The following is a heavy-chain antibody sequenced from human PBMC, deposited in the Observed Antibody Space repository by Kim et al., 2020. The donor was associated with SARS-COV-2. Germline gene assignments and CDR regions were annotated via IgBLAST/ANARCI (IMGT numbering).Heavy chain of an antibody. CDR1: GGSISSYY. CDR3: ARSDFSRTTPGGY. V-gene: IGHV4-59*13. Sequence: SETLSLTCTVSGGSISSYYWSWIRQPPGKGLEWIGYIYYSGSTNYNPSLKRRVTITVDTTKNQLSLKLSSVTAADTAVYYCARSDFSRTTPGGYWGQGTL. D-gene: IGHD2-15*01. CDR2: IYYSGST. J-gene: IGHJ4*02.